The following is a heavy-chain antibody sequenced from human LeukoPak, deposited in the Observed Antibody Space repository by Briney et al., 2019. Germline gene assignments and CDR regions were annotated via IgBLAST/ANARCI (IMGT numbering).Heavy chain of an antibody. V-gene: IGHV4-34*12. CDR2: IFHSGST. CDR3: ARELLSGDPSIGN. Sequence: PSETLSLTCAVYVGSFSGYYGSWIRQPPGKGLEWIGNIFHSGSTYYNPPLKSPVTLSVDTSKTQFSLKLSSVTAADTAVYYCARELLSGDPSIGNWGQGTLVTVYS. CDR1: VGSFSGYY. J-gene: IGHJ4*02. D-gene: IGHD7-27*01.